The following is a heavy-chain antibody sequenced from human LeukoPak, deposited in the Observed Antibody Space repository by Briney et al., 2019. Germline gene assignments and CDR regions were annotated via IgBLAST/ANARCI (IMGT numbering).Heavy chain of an antibody. CDR3: ARRSDRGYDFDY. CDR2: IYCSGST. D-gene: IGHD5-12*01. V-gene: IGHV4-59*01. Sequence: SETLSLTCTVSGGSISSYYWSWIRQPPGKGLEYIGFIYCSGSTNYNPSLKRRVTISVDTSKNQFSLKLSPVTAADTAVYYCARRSDRGYDFDYWGQGTLVTVSS. CDR1: GGSISSYY. J-gene: IGHJ4*02.